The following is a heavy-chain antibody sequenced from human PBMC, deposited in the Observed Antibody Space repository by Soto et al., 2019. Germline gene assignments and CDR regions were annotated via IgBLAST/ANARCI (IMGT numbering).Heavy chain of an antibody. CDR1: GDSVSSSSYS. CDR3: ASLPMFYYDSSGALFDP. V-gene: IGHV4-39*01. D-gene: IGHD3-22*01. CDR2: IYYGGST. J-gene: IGHJ5*02. Sequence: SETLSLTCTVFGDSVSSSSYSWGWIRQPAGKGLEWIGSIYYGGSTYNNPSLKSRVTISVDASKNQFSLKLSSVTAADTAVYYCASLPMFYYDSSGALFDPWGQGTLVTVSS.